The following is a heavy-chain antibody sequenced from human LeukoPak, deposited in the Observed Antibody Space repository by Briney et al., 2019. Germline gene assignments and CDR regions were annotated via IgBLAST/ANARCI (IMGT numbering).Heavy chain of an antibody. J-gene: IGHJ3*01. CDR1: GYTFTSYY. CDR2: VNPSGGST. Sequence: ASVKVSCKASGYTFTSYYMHWVRQAPGQGLEWMGIVNPSGGSTSYAENFQGRVTVTRDTSTSTVYMELSSLRSEGTALYYCARGGYYETQVAFDVWGQGTMVTVSS. CDR3: ARGGYYETQVAFDV. V-gene: IGHV1-46*01. D-gene: IGHD3-22*01.